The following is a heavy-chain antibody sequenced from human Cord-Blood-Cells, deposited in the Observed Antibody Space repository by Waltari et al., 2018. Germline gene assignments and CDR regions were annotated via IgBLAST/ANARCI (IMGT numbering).Heavy chain of an antibody. CDR3: ARDWPGPEDAFDI. CDR2: IWYDGSNK. D-gene: IGHD7-27*01. CDR1: GFTFSSYG. V-gene: IGHV3-33*01. Sequence: VQLVESGGGVVQPGRSLRLSCAASGFTFSSYGMHWVRQAPGKGLEWVAVIWYDGSNKYYADSVKGRFTISRDNSKNTLYLQMNSLRAEDTAVYYCARDWPGPEDAFDIWGQGTMVTVSS. J-gene: IGHJ3*02.